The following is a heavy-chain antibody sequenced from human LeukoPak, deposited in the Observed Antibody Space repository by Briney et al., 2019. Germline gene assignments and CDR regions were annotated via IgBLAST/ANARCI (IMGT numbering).Heavy chain of an antibody. J-gene: IGHJ4*02. D-gene: IGHD3-22*01. CDR3: ARQAYQWLPADY. CDR1: GGSVSSSSYY. V-gene: IGHV4-39*01. CDR2: IYYSGST. Sequence: SATLSLTCTVSGGSVSSSSYYWGWIRQPPGKGLEWIGSIYYSGSTYYNPSLKSRVTISVDTSKNQFSLKLSSVTAADTAVYYCARQAYQWLPADYWGQGTLVTVSS.